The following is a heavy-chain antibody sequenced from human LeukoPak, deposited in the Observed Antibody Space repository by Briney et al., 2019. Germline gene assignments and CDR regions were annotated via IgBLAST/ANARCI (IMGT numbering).Heavy chain of an antibody. CDR2: IGASGGST. V-gene: IGHV3-23*01. CDR1: GFTFSSYA. D-gene: IGHD3-9*01. Sequence: GGSLRLSCATSGFTFSSYAMSWVRQAPGKGLEWVSGIGASGGSTYYADSVKGRFTISGDNSKNTLYLQMNSLRTEDTAVYYCAKAESYDILTGLDYWGQGTLVTVSS. CDR3: AKAESYDILTGLDY. J-gene: IGHJ4*02.